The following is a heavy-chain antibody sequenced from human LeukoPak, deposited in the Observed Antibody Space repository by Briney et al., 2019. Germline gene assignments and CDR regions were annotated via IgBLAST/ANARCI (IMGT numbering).Heavy chain of an antibody. V-gene: IGHV3-30*02. CDR1: GFTFSTSA. Sequence: GGSLRLSCAASGFTFSTSAMHWVRQAPGKGLEWVAFIKFDGSNKYYADSVKGRFTISRDNSKNTLYLQMNTLRAEDTAVYYCAGGYSYGFASWGQGNLVTVSS. CDR2: IKFDGSNK. CDR3: AGGYSYGFAS. J-gene: IGHJ4*02. D-gene: IGHD5-18*01.